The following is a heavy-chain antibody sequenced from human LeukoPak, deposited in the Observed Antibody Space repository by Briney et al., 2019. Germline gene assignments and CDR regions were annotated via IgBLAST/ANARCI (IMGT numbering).Heavy chain of an antibody. D-gene: IGHD6-19*01. V-gene: IGHV1-18*01. CDR1: GYTFTNYG. J-gene: IGHJ4*02. CDR2: ISAYNGNT. Sequence: RASVKVSCKASGYTFTNYGISWVRQAPGQGLEWMGWISAYNGNTNYAQKLQGRVTMTTDTSTSTAYMELRSLGSDDTAVYYCARDSGWYEMGYFDSWGQGTLVTVSS. CDR3: ARDSGWYEMGYFDS.